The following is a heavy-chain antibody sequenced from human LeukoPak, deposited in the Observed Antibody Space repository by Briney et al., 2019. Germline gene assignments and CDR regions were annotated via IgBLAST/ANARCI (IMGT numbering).Heavy chain of an antibody. D-gene: IGHD2-21*02. Sequence: GGSLRLSCVASGFTFSDYFMSWIRQAPGKGLEWVSYISSSGASIYYADSVKGRFTISRDNAKNSLYLQMSSLRAEDTAVYYCARPAYCSSSCYYFFDHWGPGTLVTVSS. CDR1: GFTFSDYF. V-gene: IGHV3-11*01. CDR2: ISSSGASI. CDR3: ARPAYCSSSCYYFFDH. J-gene: IGHJ4*02.